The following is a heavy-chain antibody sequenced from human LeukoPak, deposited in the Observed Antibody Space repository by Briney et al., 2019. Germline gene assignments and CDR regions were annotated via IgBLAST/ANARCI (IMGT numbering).Heavy chain of an antibody. J-gene: IGHJ4*02. CDR1: GFTFSTYA. D-gene: IGHD3-10*01. CDR3: AKYNYYGSGSYYNDFDS. Sequence: GGPLRLSCAASGFTFSTYAMSWVRQAPGKGLEWVSSISRSGDRTYYADSVKGRFTISRDNSKNTLYLQMNSLRAEDTAIYYCAKYNYYGSGSYYNDFDSWGQGTLVTVSS. V-gene: IGHV3-23*01. CDR2: ISRSGDRT.